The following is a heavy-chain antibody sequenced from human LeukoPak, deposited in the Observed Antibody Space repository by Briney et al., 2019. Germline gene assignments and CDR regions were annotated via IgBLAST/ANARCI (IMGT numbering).Heavy chain of an antibody. CDR1: GYSISSGYY. V-gene: IGHV4-38-2*02. Sequence: SETLSLTCTVSGYSISSGYYWGWIRQPPGKGLEWIGSIYHSGSTYYNPSLKSRVTISVDTSKNQFSLKLSSVTAADTAVYYCAKGSKLVLFTRDHYMAVWGKGTTVTISS. CDR3: AKGSKLVLFTRDHYMAV. J-gene: IGHJ6*03. CDR2: IYHSGST. D-gene: IGHD3-22*01.